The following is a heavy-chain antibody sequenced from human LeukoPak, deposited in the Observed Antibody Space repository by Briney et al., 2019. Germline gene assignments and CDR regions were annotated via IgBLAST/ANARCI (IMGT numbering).Heavy chain of an antibody. CDR3: ARMDSSPGSYMDV. J-gene: IGHJ6*03. Sequence: INWNCGTIDYAHSLKGRFTISRDNAKNSLYLQMNSLRAEDTALYYCARMDSSPGSYMDVWGKGTTVTVSS. V-gene: IGHV3-20*03. D-gene: IGHD6-13*01. CDR2: INWNCGTI.